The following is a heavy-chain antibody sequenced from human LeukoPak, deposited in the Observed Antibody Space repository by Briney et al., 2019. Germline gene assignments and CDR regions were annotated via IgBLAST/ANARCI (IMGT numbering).Heavy chain of an antibody. V-gene: IGHV1-69*06. CDR2: IIPIFGTA. Sequence: SVKVSCKASGGTFSSYAISWVRQAPGQGLEWMGGIIPIFGTANYAQKFQGRVTITADKSTSTAYMELSSLRSEDTAVYYCARHYVDTAMVTPEDYYYMDVWGKGTTVTVSS. CDR1: GGTFSSYA. J-gene: IGHJ6*03. D-gene: IGHD5-18*01. CDR3: ARHYVDTAMVTPEDYYYMDV.